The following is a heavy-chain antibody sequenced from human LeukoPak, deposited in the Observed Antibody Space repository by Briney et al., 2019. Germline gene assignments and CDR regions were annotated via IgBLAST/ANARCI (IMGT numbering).Heavy chain of an antibody. CDR3: AKGLYDYVWGSYRYTLDY. D-gene: IGHD3-16*02. V-gene: IGHV3-30*18. Sequence: GGSLRLSCAASGFTFSSYGMHWVRQAPGKGLEWVAVISYDRSNKYYADSVKGRFTISRDNSKNTLYLQMNSLRAEDTAVYYCAKGLYDYVWGSYRYTLDYWGQGTLVTVSS. CDR1: GFTFSSYG. J-gene: IGHJ4*02. CDR2: ISYDRSNK.